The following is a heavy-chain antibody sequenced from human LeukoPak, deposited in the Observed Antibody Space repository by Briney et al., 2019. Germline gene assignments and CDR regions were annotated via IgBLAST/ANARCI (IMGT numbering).Heavy chain of an antibody. Sequence: SETLSLTCTVSGGSISSYYWSWIRQPPGKGPEWIGYIYYSGSTNYNPSLKSRVTISVDTSKNQFSLKLSSVTAADTAVYYCARGGATVQSYHFDYWGQGTLVTVSS. D-gene: IGHD1-1*01. J-gene: IGHJ4*02. CDR3: ARGGATVQSYHFDY. V-gene: IGHV4-59*01. CDR1: GGSISSYY. CDR2: IYYSGST.